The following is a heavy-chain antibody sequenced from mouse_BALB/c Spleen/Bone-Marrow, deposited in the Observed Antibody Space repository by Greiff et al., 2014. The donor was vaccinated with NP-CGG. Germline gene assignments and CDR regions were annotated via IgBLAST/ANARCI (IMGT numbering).Heavy chain of an antibody. CDR2: IDPSDSET. CDR1: GYTFTCYW. CDR3: AREEITTVVAPAY. J-gene: IGHJ3*01. V-gene: IGHV1-61*01. D-gene: IGHD1-1*01. Sequence: QVHVKQSGAELVRPGASVKLSCKASGYTFTCYWMNWVKQRPGQGLEWIGMIDPSDSETHYNQMFKDKATLTVDKSSSTAYMQLSSLTSEDSAVYYCAREEITTVVAPAYWGQGTLVTVSA.